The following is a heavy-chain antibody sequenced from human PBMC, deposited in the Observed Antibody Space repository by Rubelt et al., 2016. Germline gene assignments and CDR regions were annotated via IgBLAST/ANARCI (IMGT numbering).Heavy chain of an antibody. Sequence: QLQLQESGPGLVKPSETLSLTCTVSGGSISSYYWSWIRQPPGQGLEWLGYIYYSWSTNYNPSLKSRVTISVDTSKNQFSLKLSSVTAADTSVYYCARDPEFPLVGDGYNVRYFDLWGRGTLVTVSS. CDR3: ARDPEFPLVGDGYNVRYFDL. V-gene: IGHV4-59*01. J-gene: IGHJ2*01. D-gene: IGHD5-24*01. CDR2: IYYSWST. CDR1: GGSISSYY.